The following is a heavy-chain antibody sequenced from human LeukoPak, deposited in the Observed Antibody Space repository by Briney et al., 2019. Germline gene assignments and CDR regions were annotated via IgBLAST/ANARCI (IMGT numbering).Heavy chain of an antibody. CDR2: IVVGSGNT. D-gene: IGHD3-16*01. CDR1: GFTFTNSA. J-gene: IGHJ6*02. V-gene: IGHV1-58*01. CDR3: AKSFGGAGGIYYYGMDV. Sequence: ASVKVSCKASGFTFTNSAVQWVRQARGQRLEWIGWIVVGSGNTNYARKFQERVTITRDKATSTAYMELSSLRSEDTAVYYCAKSFGGAGGIYYYGMDVWGQGTTVTVSS.